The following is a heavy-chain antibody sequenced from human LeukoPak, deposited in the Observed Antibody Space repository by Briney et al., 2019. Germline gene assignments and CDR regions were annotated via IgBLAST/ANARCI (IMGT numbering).Heavy chain of an antibody. CDR1: GFTFSSYA. Sequence: GGSLRLSCAASGFTFSSYAMSCVRQAPGKGLEWVSAISGSGGSTYYADSVKGRFTISRDNSKNTLYLQMNSLRAEDTAVYYCAKPRYYDSSGYYRVYFDYWGQGTLVTVSS. D-gene: IGHD3-22*01. CDR2: ISGSGGST. J-gene: IGHJ4*02. V-gene: IGHV3-23*01. CDR3: AKPRYYDSSGYYRVYFDY.